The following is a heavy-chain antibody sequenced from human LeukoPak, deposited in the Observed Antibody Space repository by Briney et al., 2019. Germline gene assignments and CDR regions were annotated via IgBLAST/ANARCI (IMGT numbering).Heavy chain of an antibody. CDR3: AKSLAAAGNY. V-gene: IGHV3-23*01. CDR1: GFTFNNYA. Sequence: PGGSLRLSCAASGFTFNNYAMNWVRQAPGKGLEWVSGISGSGRGGSTYYAASVKGRFTISRENSKNTLYLQMNSLRAEDTAVYYCAKSLAAAGNYWGQGTLVTVSS. J-gene: IGHJ4*02. CDR2: ISGSGRGGST. D-gene: IGHD6-13*01.